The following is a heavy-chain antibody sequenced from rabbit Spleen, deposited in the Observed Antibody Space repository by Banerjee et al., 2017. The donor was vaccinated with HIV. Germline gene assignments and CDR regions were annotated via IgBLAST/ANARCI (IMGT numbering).Heavy chain of an antibody. Sequence: QSLEESGGDLVKPEGSLTLTCTASGFSLSSSHYMCWVRQAPGKGLEWIACIYAGSGGSTYYANWAKGRFTISKTSSTTVTLQMTSLTAADTATYFCARDGDGGSSGYRYFDLWGPGTLVTVS. CDR1: GFSLSSSHY. CDR3: ARDGDGGSSGYRYFDL. D-gene: IGHD1-1*01. J-gene: IGHJ4*01. V-gene: IGHV1S40*01. CDR2: IYAGSGGST.